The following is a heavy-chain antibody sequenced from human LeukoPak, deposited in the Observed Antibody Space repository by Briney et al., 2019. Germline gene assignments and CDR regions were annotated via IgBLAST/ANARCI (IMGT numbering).Heavy chain of an antibody. J-gene: IGHJ4*02. CDR3: ARVQRAAREGEFDY. CDR2: IYYSGST. V-gene: IGHV4-31*03. Sequence: PSETLSLTCTVSGGSISSGGYYWSWIRQHPGKGLEWIGYIYYSGSTYYNPSLKSRVTISVDTSKNQFSLKLSSVTAADTAVYYCARVQRAAREGEFDYWGQGTLVTVSS. D-gene: IGHD3-16*01. CDR1: GGSISSGGYY.